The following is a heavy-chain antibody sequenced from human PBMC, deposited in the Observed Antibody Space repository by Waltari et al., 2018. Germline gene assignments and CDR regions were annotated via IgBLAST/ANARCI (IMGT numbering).Heavy chain of an antibody. CDR3: ARGARLVPAAPSYYYYGMDV. CDR1: GGSFSGYY. J-gene: IGHJ6*02. D-gene: IGHD2-2*01. CDR2: INHSGST. Sequence: QVQLQQWGAGLLKPSETLSLTCAVYGGSFSGYYWSWIRQPPGKGLEWIGEINHSGSTNYNPSLKSRVTISVDTSKNQFSLKLSSVTAADTAVYYCARGARLVPAAPSYYYYGMDVWGQGTTVTVSS. V-gene: IGHV4-34*01.